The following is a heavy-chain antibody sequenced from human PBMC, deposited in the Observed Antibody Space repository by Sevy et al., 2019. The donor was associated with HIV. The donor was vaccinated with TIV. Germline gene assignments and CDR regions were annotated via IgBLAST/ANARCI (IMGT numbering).Heavy chain of an antibody. J-gene: IGHJ4*02. V-gene: IGHV3-7*03. CDR2: IKQDAGQK. D-gene: IGHD2-8*01. Sequence: GGSLRLSCAASGFTFSKYWMGWVRQAPGKGLEWVANIKQDAGQKYYVDSVKGRFTISRDNAKNSFYLQMDNLRVEDTALYYCAREGCTRPHDYWGQGTRVTVSS. CDR3: AREGCTRPHDY. CDR1: GFTFSKYW.